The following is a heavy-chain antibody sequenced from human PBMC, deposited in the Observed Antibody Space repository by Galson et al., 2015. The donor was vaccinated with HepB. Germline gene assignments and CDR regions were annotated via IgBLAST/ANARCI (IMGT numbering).Heavy chain of an antibody. J-gene: IGHJ4*02. CDR2: INNDGSST. Sequence: SLRLSCAASGFTFSRYRMHWVRRAPGKGLVWVSHINNDGSSTTYADSVKGRFTISRDNAKNTLYLQMNSLRVEDTAVYYCASLGSRYGYNGGGDYWGQGTLVTVSS. CDR1: GFTFSRYR. CDR3: ASLGSRYGYNGGGDY. V-gene: IGHV3-74*01. D-gene: IGHD5-24*01.